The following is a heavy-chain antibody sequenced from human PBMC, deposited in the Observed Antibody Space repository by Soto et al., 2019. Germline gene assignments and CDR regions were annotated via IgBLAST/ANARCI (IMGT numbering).Heavy chain of an antibody. CDR1: GFTFSSYG. CDR2: ISYDGSNK. Sequence: PGGSLRLSCAASGFTFSSYGMHWVRQAPGKGLEWVAVISYDGSNKYYADSVKGRFTISRDNSKNTLYLQMNSLRAEDTAVYYCATSSFDDAFDIWGQGTMVTVSS. D-gene: IGHD6-6*01. CDR3: ATSSFDDAFDI. J-gene: IGHJ3*02. V-gene: IGHV3-30*03.